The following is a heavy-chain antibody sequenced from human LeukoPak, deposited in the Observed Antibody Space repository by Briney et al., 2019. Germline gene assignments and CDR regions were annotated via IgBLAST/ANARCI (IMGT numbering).Heavy chain of an antibody. CDR2: ITGSGGST. V-gene: IGHV3-64*01. D-gene: IGHD4-17*01. CDR3: ARVDYGDLVFDY. Sequence: GGSLRLSWAASGFTFSSYAMYWVRQAPGKGLEYVSAITGSGGSTSYAHSVKGRFTIATDKSKNTLYLQMGSLRAEDMAVYYCARVDYGDLVFDYWGQGTLVTVSS. CDR1: GFTFSSYA. J-gene: IGHJ4*02.